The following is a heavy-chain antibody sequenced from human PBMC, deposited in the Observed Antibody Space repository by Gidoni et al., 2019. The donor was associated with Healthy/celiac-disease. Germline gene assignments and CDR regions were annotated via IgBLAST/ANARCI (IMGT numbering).Heavy chain of an antibody. CDR2: IIPILGIA. V-gene: IGHV1-69*02. Sequence: QVQLVQSGAEVKKPGSSVKVSCKASGGTFSSYTISWVRQAPGQGLEWMGRIIPILGIANYAQKFQGRVTITADKSTSTAYMELSSLRSEDTAVYYCARFSHVGGDSSGYIGRDDAFDIWGQGTMVTVSS. CDR3: ARFSHVGGDSSGYIGRDDAFDI. J-gene: IGHJ3*02. D-gene: IGHD3-22*01. CDR1: GGTFSSYT.